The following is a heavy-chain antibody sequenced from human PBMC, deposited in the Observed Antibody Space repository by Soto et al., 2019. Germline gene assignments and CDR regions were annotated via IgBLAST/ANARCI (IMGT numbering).Heavy chain of an antibody. CDR1: GFTFSSYG. V-gene: IGHV3-33*01. Sequence: GGSLRLSCAASGFTFSSYGMHWVRQAPGKGLEWVAVIWYDGSNKYYADSVKGRFTISRDNSKNTPYLQMNSLRAEDTAVYYCARVDSSSSFDYWGQGTLVTVSS. J-gene: IGHJ4*02. CDR3: ARVDSSSSFDY. CDR2: IWYDGSNK. D-gene: IGHD6-6*01.